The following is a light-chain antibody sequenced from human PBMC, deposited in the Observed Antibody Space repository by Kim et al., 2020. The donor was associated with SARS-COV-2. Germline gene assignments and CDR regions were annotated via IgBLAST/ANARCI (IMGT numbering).Light chain of an antibody. V-gene: IGLV4-69*01. J-gene: IGLJ3*02. CDR2: LNSDGSH. Sequence: QLVLTQSPSASASLGASVKFTCTLSSGHSSYAIAWHQQQPEKGPRYLMRLNSDGSHSRGDGIPDRFSGSSSGAERYLTISSLQSEDEADYYCQTWGSGSWVFGGGTKLTVL. CDR1: SGHSSYA. CDR3: QTWGSGSWV.